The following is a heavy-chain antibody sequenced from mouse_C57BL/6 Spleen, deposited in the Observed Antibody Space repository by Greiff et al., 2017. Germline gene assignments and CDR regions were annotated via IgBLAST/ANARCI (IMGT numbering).Heavy chain of an antibody. CDR1: GYAFTNYL. V-gene: IGHV1-54*01. CDR2: INPGSGGT. Sequence: QVQLQQSGAELVRPGTSVKVSCKASGYAFTNYLIEWVKQRPGQGLEWIGVINPGSGGTNYNEKLKGKATLTADKSSSTAYMQLSSLTSEDSAVYFCARLEANYFDYWGQGTTLTVSS. CDR3: ARLEANYFDY. J-gene: IGHJ2*01.